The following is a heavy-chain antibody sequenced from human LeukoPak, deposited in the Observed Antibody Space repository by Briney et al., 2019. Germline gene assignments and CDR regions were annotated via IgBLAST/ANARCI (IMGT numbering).Heavy chain of an antibody. CDR2: ISAYNGNT. J-gene: IGHJ4*02. Sequence: ASVKVSCKASGYTFTSYGISWVRQAPGQGLEWMGWISAYNGNTNYAQKLQGRVTMTTDTSTSTAYMELRSLRSEDTAVYYCARGLHYACSGGSCPDDYWGQGTLVTVSS. D-gene: IGHD2-15*01. CDR3: ARGLHYACSGGSCPDDY. V-gene: IGHV1-18*01. CDR1: GYTFTSYG.